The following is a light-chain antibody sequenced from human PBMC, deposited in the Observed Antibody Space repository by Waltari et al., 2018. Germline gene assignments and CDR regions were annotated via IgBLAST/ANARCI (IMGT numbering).Light chain of an antibody. Sequence: EIVMTPSPATLSVSPGERATLSCRASQSVSSNLAWYQQKPGQAPRLLIYGASTRATGIPARFSGSGSGTEFTLTISSMQSEDFAVYYCQQYNNWHPYTFGQGTKLEIK. CDR1: QSVSSN. CDR3: QQYNNWHPYT. J-gene: IGKJ2*01. CDR2: GAS. V-gene: IGKV3-15*01.